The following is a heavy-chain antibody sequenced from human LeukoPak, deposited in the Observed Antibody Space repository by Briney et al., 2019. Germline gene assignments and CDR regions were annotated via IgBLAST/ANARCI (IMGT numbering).Heavy chain of an antibody. CDR3: AGEDGGFFG. J-gene: IGHJ4*02. D-gene: IGHD3-3*01. CDR1: GGSISSYY. V-gene: IGHV4-34*01. Sequence: SETLSLTCTVSGGSISSYYWSWIRQPPGKGLEWIGEINHSGSTNYNPSPKSRVTISVDTSKNQFSLKLSSVTAADTAVYYCAGEDGGFFGWGQGTLVTVSS. CDR2: INHSGST.